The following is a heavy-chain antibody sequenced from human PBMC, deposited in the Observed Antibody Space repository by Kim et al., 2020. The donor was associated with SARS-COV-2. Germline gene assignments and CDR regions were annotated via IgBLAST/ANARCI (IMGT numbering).Heavy chain of an antibody. V-gene: IGHV3-23*01. CDR1: GFTFSSYA. Sequence: GGSLRLSCAASGFTFSSYAMSWVRQAPGKGLEWVSAISGRGGRTYYADSVKGRFTISRDNSKNTLYLQMNSLRAEDTAVYYCAKDGYRGIAAAGPPDYWGQGTLVTVSS. CDR3: AKDGYRGIAAAGPPDY. D-gene: IGHD6-13*01. J-gene: IGHJ4*02. CDR2: ISGRGGRT.